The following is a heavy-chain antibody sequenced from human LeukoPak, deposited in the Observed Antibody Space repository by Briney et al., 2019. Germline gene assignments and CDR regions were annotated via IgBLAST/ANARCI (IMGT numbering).Heavy chain of an antibody. CDR1: GFTFSDSY. J-gene: IGHJ6*04. V-gene: IGHV3-11*06. CDR3: AELGITMIGGV. D-gene: IGHD3-10*02. Sequence: GGSLRLSCAASGFTFSDSYMTWIRQAPGKGLELLSYISGSASDVNYIDSVKGRFTISRDNAKNSLYLQMNSLRAEDTAVYYCAELGITMIGGVWGKGTTVTISS. CDR2: ISGSASDV.